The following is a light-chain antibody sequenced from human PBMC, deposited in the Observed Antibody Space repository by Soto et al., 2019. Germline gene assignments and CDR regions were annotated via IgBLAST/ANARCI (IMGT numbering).Light chain of an antibody. CDR2: GAS. V-gene: IGKV3D-15*01. J-gene: IGKJ5*01. CDR3: QQYNNWPLT. Sequence: EIVMTQSPATLSVSPGEIATLSCMASQSVSINLAWYQQRPGQAPRLLIYGASTRATGVPARFSGGGSGTEFTLTITSLQSEDFAVYWCQQYNNWPLTFGPGTRLEIK. CDR1: QSVSIN.